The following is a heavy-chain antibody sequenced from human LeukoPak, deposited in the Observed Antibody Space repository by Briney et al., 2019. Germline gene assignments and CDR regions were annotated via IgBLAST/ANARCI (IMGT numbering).Heavy chain of an antibody. CDR2: IYYSGST. Sequence: SETLSLTCTVSGGSISSGGYYWSWIRQHPGKGLEWIGYIYYSGSTYYNPSLKSRVTISVDTSKNQFSLKLSSVTAADTAVYYCARSAASGSYPDYWGPGTLVTVSS. CDR1: GGSISSGGYY. CDR3: ARSAASGSYPDY. J-gene: IGHJ4*02. V-gene: IGHV4-31*03. D-gene: IGHD1-26*01.